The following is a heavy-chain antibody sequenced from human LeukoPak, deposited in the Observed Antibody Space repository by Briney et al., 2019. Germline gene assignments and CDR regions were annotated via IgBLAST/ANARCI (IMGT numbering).Heavy chain of an antibody. J-gene: IGHJ3*02. D-gene: IGHD5-18*01. CDR2: MNPNSGNT. V-gene: IGHV1-8*02. CDR3: ARPSPGSYGRAFDI. CDR1: GYTFTGYY. Sequence: ASVKVSCKASGYTFTGYYMHWVRQAPGQGLEWMGWMNPNSGNTGYAQKFQGRVTMTRNTSISTAYMELSSLRSEDTAVYYCARPSPGSYGRAFDIWGQGTMVTVSS.